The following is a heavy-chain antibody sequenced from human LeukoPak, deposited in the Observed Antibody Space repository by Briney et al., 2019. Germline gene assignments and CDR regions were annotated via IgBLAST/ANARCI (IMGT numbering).Heavy chain of an antibody. CDR1: GGSIGTYY. V-gene: IGHV4-4*07. J-gene: IGHJ4*02. CDR2: IYTSGNT. CDR3: ARDSGRRGYPEYSFDY. Sequence: PSETLSLTCTVSGGSIGTYYWSWIRQPAGKGLEWIGRIYTSGNTKYNPSLKGRVTISVDTSKNQFSLKLTSLTAADTAIYYCARDSGRRGYPEYSFDYWGQGTLVTVSS. D-gene: IGHD3-10*01.